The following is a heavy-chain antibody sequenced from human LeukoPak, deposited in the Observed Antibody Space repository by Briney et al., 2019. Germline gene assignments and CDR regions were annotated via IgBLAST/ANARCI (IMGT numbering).Heavy chain of an antibody. CDR1: GFTFSSYW. J-gene: IGHJ5*02. V-gene: IGHV3-7*01. CDR3: ARRDSYYYDSSGYYSWFDP. Sequence: GGSLRLSCAASGFTFSSYWMTWVRQAPGKGLEWVANIKEDGSEKYYVDSVKGRFTLSRDDAKNSLYLQMNSLRAEDTAVYYCARRDSYYYDSSGYYSWFDPWGQGTLVTVSS. CDR2: IKEDGSEK. D-gene: IGHD3-22*01.